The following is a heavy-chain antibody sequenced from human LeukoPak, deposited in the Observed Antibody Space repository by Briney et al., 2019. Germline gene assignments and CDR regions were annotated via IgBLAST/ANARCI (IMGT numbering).Heavy chain of an antibody. D-gene: IGHD3-3*01. Sequence: SETLSLTCTVSGGSISSYYWSWIRQPPGKGLEWMGYINYSGSTNYNPSLKSRVTISVDTSKNQFSLKLSSVTAADTAVYYCARANARHDFWSGYPEDFDYWGQGTLVTVSS. CDR2: INYSGST. J-gene: IGHJ4*02. CDR1: GGSISSYY. CDR3: ARANARHDFWSGYPEDFDY. V-gene: IGHV4-59*01.